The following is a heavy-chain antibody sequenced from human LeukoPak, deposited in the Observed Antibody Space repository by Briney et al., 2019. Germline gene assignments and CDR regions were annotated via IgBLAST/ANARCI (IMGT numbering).Heavy chain of an antibody. CDR2: IWYDGSNK. D-gene: IGHD3-22*01. CDR3: AKDRVVYYYDSSGIDY. CDR1: GFTFSSYG. V-gene: IGHV3-33*06. J-gene: IGHJ4*02. Sequence: PGRSLRLSCAASGFTFSSYGMHWVRQAPGKGLEWVAVIWYDGSNKYYADSVKGRSTISRDNSKNTLYLQMNSLRAEDTAVYYCAKDRVVYYYDSSGIDYWGQGTLVTVSS.